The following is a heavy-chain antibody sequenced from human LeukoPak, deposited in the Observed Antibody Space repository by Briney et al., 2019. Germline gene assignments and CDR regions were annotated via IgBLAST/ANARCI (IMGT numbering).Heavy chain of an antibody. D-gene: IGHD1-26*01. CDR3: VRDRYSGSYYFDY. J-gene: IGHJ4*02. Sequence: GGSLRLSCAASGFTFSSYSMNWVRQAPGKGLEWVSSISSSSSYIYYADSVKGRFTISRDNAKNSLYLQMNSLRAEDTAVYYCVRDRYSGSYYFDYWGQGTLVTVSS. V-gene: IGHV3-21*01. CDR1: GFTFSSYS. CDR2: ISSSSSYI.